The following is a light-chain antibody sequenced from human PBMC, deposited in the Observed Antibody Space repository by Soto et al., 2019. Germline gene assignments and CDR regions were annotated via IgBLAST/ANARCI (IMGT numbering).Light chain of an antibody. J-gene: IGKJ1*01. CDR3: QQYNNWPRT. Sequence: DIVMTQSPVTLSLSPGDIATLSCRASQSVSSYLAWYQQKPGQAPRLLIYDASTRATGIPARFSGSGSGTEFTLTISSLQSEDFAVYYCQQYNNWPRTFGQGTKVDI. CDR1: QSVSSY. V-gene: IGKV3-15*01. CDR2: DAS.